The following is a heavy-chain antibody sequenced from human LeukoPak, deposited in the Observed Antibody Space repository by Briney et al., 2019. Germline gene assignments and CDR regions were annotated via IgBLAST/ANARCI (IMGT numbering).Heavy chain of an antibody. Sequence: PGGSLRLSCAASGFTFSNAWMNWVRQAPGKGLEWVAFIRYDGSNKYYADSVKGRFTISRDNSKNTLYLQMNSLRAEDTAVYYCAKDGMGGSYPSYFDYWGQGTLVTVSS. D-gene: IGHD1-26*01. V-gene: IGHV3-30*02. J-gene: IGHJ4*02. CDR3: AKDGMGGSYPSYFDY. CDR1: GFTFSNAW. CDR2: IRYDGSNK.